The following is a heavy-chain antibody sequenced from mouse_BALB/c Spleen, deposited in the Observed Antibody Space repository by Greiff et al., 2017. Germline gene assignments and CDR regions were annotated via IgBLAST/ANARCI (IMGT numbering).Heavy chain of an antibody. V-gene: IGHV5-6-3*01. CDR2: INSNGGST. Sequence: EVKVVESGGGLVQPGGSLKLSCAASGFTFSSYGMSWVRQTPDKRLELVATINSNGGSTYYPDSVKGRFTISRDNAKNTLYLQMSSLKSEDTAMYYCARDGTTASWFAYWGQGTLVTVSA. J-gene: IGHJ3*01. D-gene: IGHD1-2*01. CDR1: GFTFSSYG. CDR3: ARDGTTASWFAY.